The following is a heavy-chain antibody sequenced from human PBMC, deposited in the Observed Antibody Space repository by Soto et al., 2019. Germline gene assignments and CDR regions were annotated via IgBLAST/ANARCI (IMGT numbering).Heavy chain of an antibody. CDR2: IIPIFGTA. J-gene: IGHJ2*01. CDR3: ARDESRDGFRYLDL. D-gene: IGHD3-22*01. Sequence: SVKVSCKASGGTFSSYAISWVRQAPGQGLEWMGGIIPIFGTANYAQKFPGRVTITADESTSTAYMELSSLRSEDTAVYYCARDESRDGFRYLDLWGRGTLVTVSS. V-gene: IGHV1-69*13. CDR1: GGTFSSYA.